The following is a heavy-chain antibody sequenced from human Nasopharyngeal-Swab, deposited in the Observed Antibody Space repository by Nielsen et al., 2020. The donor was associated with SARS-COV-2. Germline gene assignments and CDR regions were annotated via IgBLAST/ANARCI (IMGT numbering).Heavy chain of an antibody. CDR1: GGSISSYY. V-gene: IGHV4-4*07. J-gene: IGHJ4*02. CDR2: IYTSGST. CDR3: ARVTRDGYNYDRFDY. D-gene: IGHD5-24*01. Sequence: GSLRLSCTVSGGSISSYYWSWIRQPAGKGLEWIGRIYTSGSTNYNPSLKSRVTMSVDTSKNQFSLKLGSVTAADTAVYYCARVTRDGYNYDRFDYWGQGTLVTVSS.